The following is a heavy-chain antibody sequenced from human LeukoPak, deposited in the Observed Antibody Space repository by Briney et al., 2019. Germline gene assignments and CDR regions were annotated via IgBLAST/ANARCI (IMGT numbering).Heavy chain of an antibody. J-gene: IGHJ3*02. D-gene: IGHD4-23*01. CDR1: GGPISSYY. CDR3: ARPTWVTVVTPGAFDI. Sequence: SETLSLTCTVSGGPISSYYWSCIRQPPGKGLEWIGYIYYSGSTNYNPSLKSRVTISVDTSKNQFSLKLSSVTAADTAVYYCARPTWVTVVTPGAFDIWGQGTMVTVSS. CDR2: IYYSGST. V-gene: IGHV4-59*08.